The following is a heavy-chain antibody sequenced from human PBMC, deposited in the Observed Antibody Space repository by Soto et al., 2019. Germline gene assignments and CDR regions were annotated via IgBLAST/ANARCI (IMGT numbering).Heavy chain of an antibody. CDR3: ARGRLPNYYDSSGPTADI. Sequence: ASVKVSCKASGYTFTSYGISWVRQAPGQGLEWMGWISAYNGNTNYAQKLQGRVTMTTDTSTSTAYMELRSLRSDDTAVYYCARGRLPNYYDSSGPTADIWGQGTMVTV. CDR1: GYTFTSYG. J-gene: IGHJ3*02. V-gene: IGHV1-18*01. D-gene: IGHD3-22*01. CDR2: ISAYNGNT.